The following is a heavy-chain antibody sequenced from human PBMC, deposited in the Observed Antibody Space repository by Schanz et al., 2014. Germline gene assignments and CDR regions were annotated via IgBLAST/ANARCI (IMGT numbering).Heavy chain of an antibody. Sequence: QVQLVESGGGVVQPGRSLRLSCAASGFTFSRYGMHWVRQAPGKGLEWVAATRYDGNNKYYVDSVKGRFTISRDNSKNTLYLQVNSLRAEDTAVYYCAGAVATIRADSFDIWGQGTMXAVSS. CDR1: GFTFSRYG. D-gene: IGHD5-12*01. J-gene: IGHJ3*02. V-gene: IGHV3-33*01. CDR2: TRYDGNNK. CDR3: AGAVATIRADSFDI.